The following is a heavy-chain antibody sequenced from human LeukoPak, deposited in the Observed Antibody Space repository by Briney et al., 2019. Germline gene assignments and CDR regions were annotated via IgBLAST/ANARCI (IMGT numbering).Heavy chain of an antibody. J-gene: IGHJ5*02. V-gene: IGHV3-74*03. D-gene: IGHD3-22*01. CDR3: ARVLSGSWDWFDP. CDR2: INPDGSTT. Sequence: GASLRLSCAASGFTFSRYWIHWVRQVPGKGLEWVSRINPDGSTTTYADSVEGRLIISRDNAENTAYLQVNSLRAEDTAMYYCARVLSGSWDWFDPWGQGTLVTVSS. CDR1: GFTFSRYW.